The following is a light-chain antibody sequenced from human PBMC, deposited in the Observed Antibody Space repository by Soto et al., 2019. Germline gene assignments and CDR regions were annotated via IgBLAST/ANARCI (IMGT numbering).Light chain of an antibody. CDR2: SNN. J-gene: IGLJ3*02. CDR3: AAWDDSLNGRV. Sequence: QSVLTQPPSASGTPGQRVTISCSGSSSNIGRNTGNWYQQLPGTAPKLLIYSNNQRPSGVPDRFSGSKSGTSDSLAISGLQSEDEADYYCAAWDDSLNGRVFGGGTKLTVL. V-gene: IGLV1-44*01. CDR1: SSNIGRNT.